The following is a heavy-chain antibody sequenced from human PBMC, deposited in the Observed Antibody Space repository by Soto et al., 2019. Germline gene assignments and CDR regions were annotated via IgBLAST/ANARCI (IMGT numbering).Heavy chain of an antibody. CDR2: IYYSGST. V-gene: IGHV4-31*03. D-gene: IGHD1-7*01. CDR3: AKDHQTYNWDYLFDS. CDR1: GGSISSGGYY. J-gene: IGHJ4*02. Sequence: SPSLTCTVSGGSISSGGYYWSWIRQHPGKGLEWIGYIYYSGSTYYNPSLKSRVTISVDTSKNQFSLKLSSVTAADTAVYYCAKDHQTYNWDYLFDSWGPGTLVTSPQ.